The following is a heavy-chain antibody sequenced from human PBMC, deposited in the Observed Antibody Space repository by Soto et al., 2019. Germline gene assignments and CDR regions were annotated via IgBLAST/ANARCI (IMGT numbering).Heavy chain of an antibody. V-gene: IGHV5-10-1*04. CDR1: GYSFTSYW. J-gene: IGHJ3*02. CDR3: ARRAYLQGVRAFDI. D-gene: IGHD1-1*01. Sequence: PGESLKISCKGSGYSFTSYWISWVRQMPGKGLEWMGRIDPSDSYTNYSPSFQGQVTISADKSISTAYLQWSSLKASDTAMYYCARRAYLQGVRAFDIWGQGSMVTVSS. CDR2: IDPSDSYT.